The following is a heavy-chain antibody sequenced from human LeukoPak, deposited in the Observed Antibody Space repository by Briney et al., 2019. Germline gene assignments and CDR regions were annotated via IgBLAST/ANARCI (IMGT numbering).Heavy chain of an antibody. D-gene: IGHD5-12*01. CDR1: GGSISSGSDY. V-gene: IGHV4-61*02. J-gene: IGHJ6*03. Sequence: SETLSLTCTVSGGSISSGSDYWSWIRQPAGKGLEWIGRIYASGISDYNPSLKSRVTISVDTSKNQVSLKLRSVTAADTAVYYCARTTEGYAGGPGYSYYYYMDVWGKGTTVTISS. CDR3: ARTTEGYAGGPGYSYYYYMDV. CDR2: IYASGIS.